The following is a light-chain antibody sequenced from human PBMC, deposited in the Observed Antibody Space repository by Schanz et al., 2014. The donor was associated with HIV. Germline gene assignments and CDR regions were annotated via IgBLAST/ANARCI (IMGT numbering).Light chain of an antibody. CDR3: CSYTSRATWV. V-gene: IGLV2-14*02. CDR1: SSDVGKYNL. J-gene: IGLJ3*02. Sequence: QSALTQPASVSGSPGQSITISCTGTSSDVGKYNLVSWYQQHPGRAPKVMIYEVNKRPSGVSNRFSGSKSGNTASLTISGLQAEDETDYYCCSYTSRATWVFGGGTKLTVL. CDR2: EVN.